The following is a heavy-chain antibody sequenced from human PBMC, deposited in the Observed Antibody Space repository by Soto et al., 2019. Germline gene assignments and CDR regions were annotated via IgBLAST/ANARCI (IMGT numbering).Heavy chain of an antibody. CDR1: GFTFSSYE. V-gene: IGHV3-48*03. D-gene: IGHD5-12*01. J-gene: IGHJ3*02. Sequence: GGSLRLSCAASGFTFSSYEMNWVRQAPGKGLEWVSYISSSGSTIYYADSVEGRFTISRDNAKNSLYLQMNSLRAEDTAVYYCARDSEIVATIPDDAFDIWGQGTMVTVSS. CDR2: ISSSGSTI. CDR3: ARDSEIVATIPDDAFDI.